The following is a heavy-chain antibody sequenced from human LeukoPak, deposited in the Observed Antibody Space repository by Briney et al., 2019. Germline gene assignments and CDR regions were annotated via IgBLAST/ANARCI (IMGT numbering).Heavy chain of an antibody. CDR1: GYXFTSHW. CDR3: ARLRWPRGGRSSFDY. Sequence: GESLKISCNGSGYXFTSHWIGWVRQMPGKGLVWMGIVNPDDSDTIYSPSFQGQVTISADESITTAYLQWSSLKASDTAMYYCARLRWPRGGRSSFDYWGQGALVTVSS. CDR2: VNPDDSDT. V-gene: IGHV5-51*01. J-gene: IGHJ4*02. D-gene: IGHD3-10*01.